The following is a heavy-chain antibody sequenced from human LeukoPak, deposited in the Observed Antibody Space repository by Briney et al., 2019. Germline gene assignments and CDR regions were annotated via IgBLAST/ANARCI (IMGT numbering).Heavy chain of an antibody. J-gene: IGHJ4*02. CDR3: ARDGLVRGPWGSRNFYYFDY. D-gene: IGHD7-27*01. V-gene: IGHV1-2*02. CDR1: GYTFTGYY. Sequence: GASVKVSCKASGYTFTGYYMHWVRQAPGQGLEWMGWINPNSGGTNYAQKFQGRVTMTRDTSISTAYMELSRLRSDDTAVYYCARDGLVRGPWGSRNFYYFDYWGQGTLVTVSS. CDR2: INPNSGGT.